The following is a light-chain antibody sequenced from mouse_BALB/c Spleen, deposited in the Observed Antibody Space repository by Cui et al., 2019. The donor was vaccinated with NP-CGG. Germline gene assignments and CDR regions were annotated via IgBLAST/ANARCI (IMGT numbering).Light chain of an antibody. CDR1: PGAVITSNY. Sequence: QSVVTQESALTTLPGETVTLTFRLSPGAVITSNYANWVQDKPDHLFTGLIGGTNNRVPGVPARFSGSLIRDKAALTITGAQTEDDAIYFCTLWYSNHWVFGGGTKLTVL. CDR2: GTN. J-gene: IGLJ1*01. CDR3: TLWYSNHWV. V-gene: IGLV1*01.